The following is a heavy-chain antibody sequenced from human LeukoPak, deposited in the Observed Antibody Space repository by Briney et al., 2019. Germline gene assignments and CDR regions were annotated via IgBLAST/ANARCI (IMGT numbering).Heavy chain of an antibody. V-gene: IGHV3-30-3*01. J-gene: IGHJ4*02. CDR2: ISYDGSNK. Sequence: GGSLRLSCAASGFTFSSYAMHWIRQAPGKGLEWVAVISYDGSNKYYADSVKGRFTISRDNSKNTLYLQMHSLRAEDTAVYYCPRAATAMVWWDPRNYFDYWGQGTLVTVSS. CDR1: GFTFSSYA. D-gene: IGHD5-18*01. CDR3: PRAATAMVWWDPRNYFDY.